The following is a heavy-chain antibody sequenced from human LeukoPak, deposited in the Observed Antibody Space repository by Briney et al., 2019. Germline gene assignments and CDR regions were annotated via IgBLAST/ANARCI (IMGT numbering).Heavy chain of an antibody. V-gene: IGHV1-2*02. CDR2: INPNSGAT. CDR3: ARYNWNDVVSALDY. Sequence: GASVKVSCKASGYTFSGYYIHWVRQAPGQGFEWMGWINPNSGATNYAQKFQGGVTLTRDTSVTTFYMEVSRLTFDDTAVYFCARYNWNDVVSALDYWGQGTLVTVSS. J-gene: IGHJ4*02. D-gene: IGHD1-1*01. CDR1: GYTFSGYY.